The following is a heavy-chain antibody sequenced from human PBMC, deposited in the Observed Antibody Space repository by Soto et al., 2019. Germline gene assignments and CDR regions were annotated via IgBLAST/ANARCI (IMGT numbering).Heavy chain of an antibody. V-gene: IGHV1-69*01. D-gene: IGHD3-22*01. CDR2: IIPIFGTA. Sequence: QVQLVQSGAEVKKPGSSAKVSCKASGGTFSSYAISWVRQAPGQGLEWMGGIIPIFGTANYAQKFQGRVTITADESTSTAYMELSSLRSEDTAVYYCAREYYYDSSGYYFGAFDIWGQGTMVTVSS. CDR3: AREYYYDSSGYYFGAFDI. J-gene: IGHJ3*02. CDR1: GGTFSSYA.